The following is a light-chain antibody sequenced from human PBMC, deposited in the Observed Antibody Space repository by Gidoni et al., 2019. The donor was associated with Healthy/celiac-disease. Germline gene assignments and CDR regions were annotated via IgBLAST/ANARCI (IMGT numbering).Light chain of an antibody. J-gene: IGKJ3*01. CDR3: QQYYSTPT. V-gene: IGKV4-1*01. Sequence: DSVMTQSPDSLAVSLGERATINCQSSQSVLYSSNNKTYLAWYQQKPGQPPKLLIYWASTRESGVPDRFSGSGSGTDFTLTISSLQAEDVAVYYCQQYYSTPTFGPGTKVDIK. CDR1: QSVLYSSNNKTY. CDR2: WAS.